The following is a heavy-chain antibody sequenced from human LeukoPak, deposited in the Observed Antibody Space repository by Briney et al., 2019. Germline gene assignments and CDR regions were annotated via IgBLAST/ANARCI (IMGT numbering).Heavy chain of an antibody. J-gene: IGHJ4*02. CDR2: IYPGDSDT. D-gene: IGHD5-18*01. CDR1: GYSFTTYW. V-gene: IGHV5-51*01. CDR3: ARRYTSMVYFDY. Sequence: GESLKISCKGSGYSFTTYWIGWVRQMPGKGLECLGVIYPGDSDTRYSPSFQGQVTISADKSISTAYLQWSSLKASDTAMYYCARRYTSMVYFDYWGQGTLVTVSS.